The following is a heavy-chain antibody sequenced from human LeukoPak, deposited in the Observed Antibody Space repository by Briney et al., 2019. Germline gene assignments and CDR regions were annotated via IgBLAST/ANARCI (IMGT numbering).Heavy chain of an antibody. V-gene: IGHV3-11*05. CDR2: ISSSSSYT. J-gene: IGHJ4*02. CDR3: ASERLRHTTGCTWGY. Sequence: GGSLRLSCAASGFTFSDYYMSWIRQAPGKGLEWISYISSSSSYTNYADSVKGRFTISRDNAKNSLYLQMDSLRAEDTAVYYCASERLRHTTGCTWGYWGQGTLVTVSS. D-gene: IGHD2-2*01. CDR1: GFTFSDYY.